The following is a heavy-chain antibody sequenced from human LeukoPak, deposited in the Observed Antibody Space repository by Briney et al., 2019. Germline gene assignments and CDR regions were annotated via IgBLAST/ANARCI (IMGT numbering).Heavy chain of an antibody. CDR1: GYTLTELS. D-gene: IGHD3-22*01. CDR3: ARGPWDYYDSSGPPVPDY. J-gene: IGHJ4*02. V-gene: IGHV1-18*01. Sequence: ASVKVSCKVSGYTLTELSMHWVRQAPGQGLEWMGWISAYNGNTNYAQKLQGRVTMTTDTSTSTAYMELRSLRSDDTAVYYCARGPWDYYDSSGPPVPDYWGQGTLVTVSS. CDR2: ISAYNGNT.